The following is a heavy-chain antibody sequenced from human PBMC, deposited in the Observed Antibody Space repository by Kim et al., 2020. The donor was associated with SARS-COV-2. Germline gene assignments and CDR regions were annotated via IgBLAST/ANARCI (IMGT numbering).Heavy chain of an antibody. J-gene: IGHJ4*02. D-gene: IGHD3-22*01. CDR2: IKQDGSEK. CDR1: GFTFSSYW. CDR3: ARDESIDSSGYHNDFDY. V-gene: IGHV3-7*01. Sequence: GGSLRLSCAASGFTFSSYWMSWVRQAPGKGLEWVANIKQDGSEKYYVDSVKGRFTISRDNAKNSLYLQMNSLRAEDTAVYYCARDESIDSSGYHNDFDYWGQGTLVTVSS.